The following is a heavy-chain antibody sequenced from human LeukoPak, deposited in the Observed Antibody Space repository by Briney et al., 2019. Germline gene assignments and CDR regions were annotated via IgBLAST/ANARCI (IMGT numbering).Heavy chain of an antibody. J-gene: IGHJ5*02. Sequence: SEALSLTCTVSGDSISGGRGAYYWSWIRQHPDRGLEWIGYISFSGSTLYNPSLESRLTISIDTSKNQFSLNLRSVTAADTAVYYCVRAPRGYSGYDFSYWFDPWGQGTLVTVSS. V-gene: IGHV4-31*03. CDR1: GDSISGGRGAYY. CDR3: VRAPRGYSGYDFSYWFDP. CDR2: ISFSGST. D-gene: IGHD5-12*01.